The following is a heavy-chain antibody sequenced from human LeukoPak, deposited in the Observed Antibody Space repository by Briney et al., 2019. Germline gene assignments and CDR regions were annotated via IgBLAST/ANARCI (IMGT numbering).Heavy chain of an antibody. V-gene: IGHV4-59*11. CDR3: ARSPRRTGGGWYSYMVY. CDR1: GGSISSHY. J-gene: IGHJ4*02. Sequence: SETLSLTCTVSGGSISSHYWSWIRQPPGKGLEWIGYIYYSGSTNYNPSLKSRVTISVDTSKNQFSLKLSSVTAADTAVYYCARSPRRTGGGWYSYMVYWGQGTLVTVSS. D-gene: IGHD6-19*01. CDR2: IYYSGST.